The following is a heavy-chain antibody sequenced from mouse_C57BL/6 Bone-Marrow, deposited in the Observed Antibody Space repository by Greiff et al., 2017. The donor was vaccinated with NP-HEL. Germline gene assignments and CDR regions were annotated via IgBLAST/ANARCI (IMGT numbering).Heavy chain of an antibody. CDR2: IDPETGGT. V-gene: IGHV1-15*01. Sequence: LQESGAELVRPGASVTLSCKASGYTFTDYEMHWVKQTPVHGLEWIGAIDPETGGTAYNQKFKGKAILTADKSSSTAYMELRSLTSEDSAVYYCTNHYYGSCAWFAYWGQGTLVTVSA. D-gene: IGHD1-1*01. CDR1: GYTFTDYE. CDR3: TNHYYGSCAWFAY. J-gene: IGHJ3*01.